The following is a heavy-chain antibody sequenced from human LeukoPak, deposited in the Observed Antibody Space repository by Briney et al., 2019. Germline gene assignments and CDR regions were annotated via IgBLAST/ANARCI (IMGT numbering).Heavy chain of an antibody. CDR2: LSDGGGFT. J-gene: IGHJ4*02. CDR1: RFTFSTYA. V-gene: IGHV3-23*01. CDR3: ATAYSTTWSFSDF. Sequence: GGSLRLSCAASRFTFSTYAMSWVRQAPGKGLEWVSGLSDGGGFTYYADSVKGRFTKNTLYLQMNSLRAEDTAIYYCATAYSTTWSFSDFWGQGTLVTVSS. D-gene: IGHD6-13*01.